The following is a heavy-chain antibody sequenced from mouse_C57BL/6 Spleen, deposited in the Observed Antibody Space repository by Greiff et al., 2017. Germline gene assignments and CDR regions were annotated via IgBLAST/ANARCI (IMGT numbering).Heavy chain of an antibody. CDR3: ALGLYAMDY. D-gene: IGHD4-1*01. CDR2: IDPEDGET. Sequence: EVKLMESGAELVKPGASVKLSCTASGFNIKDYYMHWVKQRTEQGLEWIGRIDPEDGETKCAPKFQGKATITADTSSNTAYLQLSSLTSEDTAVYYCALGLYAMDYWGQGTSVTVSS. V-gene: IGHV14-2*01. J-gene: IGHJ4*01. CDR1: GFNIKDYY.